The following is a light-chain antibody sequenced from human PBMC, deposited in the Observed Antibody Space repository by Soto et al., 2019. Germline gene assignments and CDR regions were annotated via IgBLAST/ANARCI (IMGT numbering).Light chain of an antibody. CDR1: QSVSSY. Sequence: EIVLTQSPATLSFSPGERATLSCRASQSVSSYLAWYQQKPGQAPRLLIYDASHRATGIPARFSGSGSGTDFTLTISSLEPEDFAVYYCQQRSNWPPYTFGQGTKLEIK. J-gene: IGKJ2*01. CDR2: DAS. CDR3: QQRSNWPPYT. V-gene: IGKV3-11*01.